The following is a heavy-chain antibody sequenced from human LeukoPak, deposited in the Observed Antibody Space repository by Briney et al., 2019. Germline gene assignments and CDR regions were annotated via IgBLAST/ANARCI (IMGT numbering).Heavy chain of an antibody. D-gene: IGHD6-6*01. CDR2: IYYSGST. CDR3: ARLYSTSFPLY. J-gene: IGHJ4*02. V-gene: IGHV4-59*08. Sequence: SETLSLTCTVSGGSISGYCWSWLRQPPGKGLEWIGYIYYSGSTNYKPSLKSQVTIYVDTSKNQFYLKLSYVPPPDPAVYYCARLYSTSFPLYWGQGTLVTVSS. CDR1: GGSISGYC.